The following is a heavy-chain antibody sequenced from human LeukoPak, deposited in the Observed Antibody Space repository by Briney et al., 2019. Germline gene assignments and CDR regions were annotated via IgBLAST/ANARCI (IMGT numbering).Heavy chain of an antibody. J-gene: IGHJ5*02. V-gene: IGHV3-66*03. CDR3: ARDRAGTQSWGEVDL. CDR2: VYTSGST. Sequence: GGSLRLSCAASGFSVTTNYMSWVRQVPGKGLEWVALVYTSGSTFYADSVMGRFTVSRDNSKNTLYLQMNSLRAEDSAAYYCARDRAGTQSWGEVDLWGHGTIVT. CDR1: GFSVTTNY. D-gene: IGHD3-10*01.